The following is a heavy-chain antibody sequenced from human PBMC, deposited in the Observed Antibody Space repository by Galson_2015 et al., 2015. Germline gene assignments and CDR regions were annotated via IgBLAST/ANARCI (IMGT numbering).Heavy chain of an antibody. V-gene: IGHV3-48*02. CDR3: ARVMGTYYYYGMDV. J-gene: IGHJ6*02. CDR2: IDSSSSAI. CDR1: GFIFSRYS. D-gene: IGHD5-24*01. Sequence: SLRLSCAASGFIFSRYSMGWVRQAPGKGLDWVSYIDSSSSAIYYADSVKGRFTISRDSAKNSLFLQMSSLRDEDTAVYYCARVMGTYYYYGMDVWGQGTTVTVSS.